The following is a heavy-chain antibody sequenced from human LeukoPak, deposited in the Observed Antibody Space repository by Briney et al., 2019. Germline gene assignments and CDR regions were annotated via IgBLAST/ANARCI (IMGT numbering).Heavy chain of an antibody. D-gene: IGHD3-9*01. V-gene: IGHV1-2*02. Sequence: ASVKVSCKASGYTFTSHYMHWVRQAPEKGLEWMGWINPNSGGTNYAQKFQGRVTMTRDTSISTAYMELSRLRSDDTALYYCVRSPHILTGENFDYWGQGTLVTVSS. CDR3: VRSPHILTGENFDY. J-gene: IGHJ4*02. CDR2: INPNSGGT. CDR1: GYTFTSHY.